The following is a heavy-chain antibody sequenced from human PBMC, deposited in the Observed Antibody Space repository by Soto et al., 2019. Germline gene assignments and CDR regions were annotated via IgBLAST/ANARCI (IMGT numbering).Heavy chain of an antibody. V-gene: IGHV5-51*01. Sequence: GDSLKISCKASGYNFASYWIGWVRQMPGKGLEWMGIISPGDSDTRYSPSFLGQVTISVDKSITTAYLQWSSLKASDTAMYYCAVPWYSDSPVSAMDVWGQGTTVTVSS. J-gene: IGHJ6*02. CDR1: GYNFASYW. CDR3: AVPWYSDSPVSAMDV. D-gene: IGHD6-13*01. CDR2: ISPGDSDT.